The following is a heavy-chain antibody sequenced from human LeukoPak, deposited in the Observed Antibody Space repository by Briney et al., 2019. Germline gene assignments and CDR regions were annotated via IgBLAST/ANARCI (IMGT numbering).Heavy chain of an antibody. D-gene: IGHD2-15*01. Sequence: GRSLRLSCAASGFTFSSYWMHWVRQAPGKGLVWVSRINSDGSSTSYADSVKGRFTISRDNAKNTLYLQMNSLRDEDTAVYYCARPTSYCSGGSCYHYDAFDIWGQGTMVTVSS. V-gene: IGHV3-74*01. CDR2: INSDGSST. CDR3: ARPTSYCSGGSCYHYDAFDI. CDR1: GFTFSSYW. J-gene: IGHJ3*02.